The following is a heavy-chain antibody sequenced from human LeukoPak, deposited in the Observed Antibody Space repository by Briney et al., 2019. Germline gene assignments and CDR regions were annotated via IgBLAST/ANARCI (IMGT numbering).Heavy chain of an antibody. CDR1: GFTFSNYW. D-gene: IGHD1-26*01. CDR2: ISSSSSYI. CDR3: AKDRSGSYSQGLDY. Sequence: GGSLRLSCAASGFTFSNYWMNWVRQAPGKGLEWVSSISSSSSYIYYADSVKGRFTISRDNAKNSLYLQMNSLRAEDTAVYYCAKDRSGSYSQGLDYWGQGTLVTVSS. J-gene: IGHJ4*02. V-gene: IGHV3-21*01.